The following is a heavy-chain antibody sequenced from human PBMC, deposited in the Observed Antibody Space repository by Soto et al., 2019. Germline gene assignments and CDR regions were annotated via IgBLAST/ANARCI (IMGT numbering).Heavy chain of an antibody. Sequence: GGSLRLSCAASGFTFSDYDMYWVRQAPGKGLEWVAFISYDAYDGNYKYYGDSVKGRFTISRDSSRNTLYVQMNSLRAEDTAVYYCAKGRGRNFYYGMDVWGQGTTVTVSS. J-gene: IGHJ6*02. CDR3: AKGRGRNFYYGMDV. CDR2: ISYDAYDGNYK. V-gene: IGHV3-30*18. CDR1: GFTFSDYD.